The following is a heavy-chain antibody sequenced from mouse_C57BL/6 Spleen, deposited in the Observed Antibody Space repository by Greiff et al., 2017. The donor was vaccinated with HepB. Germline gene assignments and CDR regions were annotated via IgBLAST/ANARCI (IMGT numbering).Heavy chain of an antibody. Sequence: QVQLQQPGAELVKPGASVKLSCKASGYTFTSYWMHWVKQRPGQGLEWIGMIHPNSGRTNYNEKFKSKATLTVDKSSSTAYMQLSSLTSEDSAVYYCAKVLRYPFFDYWGQGTTLTVSS. V-gene: IGHV1-64*01. D-gene: IGHD1-1*01. CDR3: AKVLRYPFFDY. CDR1: GYTFTSYW. CDR2: IHPNSGRT. J-gene: IGHJ2*01.